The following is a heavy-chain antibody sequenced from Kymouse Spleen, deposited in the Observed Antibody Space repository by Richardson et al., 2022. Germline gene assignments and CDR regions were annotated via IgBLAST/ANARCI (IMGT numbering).Heavy chain of an antibody. V-gene: IGHV4-39*01. J-gene: IGHJ6*02. Sequence: QLQLQESGPGLVKPSETLSLTCTVSGGSISSSSYYWGWIRQPPGKGLEWIGSIYYSGSTYYNPSLKSRVTISVDTSKNQFSLKLSSVTAADTAVYYCARELLWFGEFHGMDVWGQGTTVTVSS. CDR2: IYYSGST. D-gene: IGHD3-10*01. CDR3: ARELLWFGEFHGMDV. CDR1: GGSISSSSYY.